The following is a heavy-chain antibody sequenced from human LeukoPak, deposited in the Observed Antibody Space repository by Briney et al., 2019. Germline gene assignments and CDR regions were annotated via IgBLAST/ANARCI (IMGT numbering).Heavy chain of an antibody. J-gene: IGHJ3*02. CDR3: ASGDYYDSSGYYYSYAFDI. V-gene: IGHV1-69*06. CDR1: GGTFSSYA. D-gene: IGHD3-22*01. CDR2: IIPIFGTA. Sequence: ASVKVSCKASGGTFSSYAISWVRQAPGQGLEWMGGIIPIFGTANYAQKFQGRVTITADKSTSTAYMELSSLRSEDTAVYYCASGDYYDSSGYYYSYAFDIWGQGTMVTVSS.